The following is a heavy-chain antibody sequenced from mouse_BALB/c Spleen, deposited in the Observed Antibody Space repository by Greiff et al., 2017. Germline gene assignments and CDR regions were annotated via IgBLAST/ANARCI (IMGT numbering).Heavy chain of an antibody. CDR2: INPSNGRT. D-gene: IGHD1-1*01. CDR3: ARGETVVSYYAMDY. CDR1: GYTFTSYW. V-gene: IGHV1S81*02. J-gene: IGHJ4*01. Sequence: QVQLQQPGAELVKPGASVKLSCKASGYTFTSYWMHWVKQRPGQGLEWIGEINPSNGRTNYNEKFKSKATLTVDKSSSTAYMQLSSLTSEDSAVYYCARGETVVSYYAMDYWGQGTSVTVSS.